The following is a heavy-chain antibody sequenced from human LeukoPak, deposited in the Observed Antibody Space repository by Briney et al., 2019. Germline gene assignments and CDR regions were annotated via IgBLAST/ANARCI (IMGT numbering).Heavy chain of an antibody. V-gene: IGHV5-51*01. CDR3: ARRYCSSTSCYYFDY. Sequence: SGESLKISCKGSGYSFTTYWIGWVGQMPGKGLEWMGSIYPGDSDTSYSPSFQGQVPFSADKPISTAYLQWISLKASDTAMYYCARRYCSSTSCYYFDYWGQGTLVTVSS. CDR1: GYSFTTYW. D-gene: IGHD2-2*01. J-gene: IGHJ4*02. CDR2: IYPGDSDT.